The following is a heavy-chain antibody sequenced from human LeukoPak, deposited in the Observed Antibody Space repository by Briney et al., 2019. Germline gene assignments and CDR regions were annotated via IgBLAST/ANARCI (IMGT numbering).Heavy chain of an antibody. Sequence: SETLSLTCAVYGGSFSGYYWSWIRQPPGKGLEWIGEINHSGNTNYNPSLKSRVTISVDTSKNQFSLKLSSVTAADTAVYYCARDSVGRWLQLRWFDPWGQGTLVTVSS. CDR3: ARDSVGRWLQLRWFDP. D-gene: IGHD5-24*01. V-gene: IGHV4-34*01. CDR1: GGSFSGYY. J-gene: IGHJ5*02. CDR2: INHSGNT.